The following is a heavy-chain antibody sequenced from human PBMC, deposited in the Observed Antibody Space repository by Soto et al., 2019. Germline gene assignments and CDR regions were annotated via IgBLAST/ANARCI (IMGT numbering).Heavy chain of an antibody. Sequence: QGQLVQSGAEVKKPGASVNVSCKASGYTSSIYGISWVRQAPGQGLEWMAGISGYNGNIKYAQKFQGRVTVATDTTTTGAYMELRSLRSDDTAVYYCARDVSGGTYPWFFGLWGRGTLVTVSS. CDR1: GYTSSIYG. J-gene: IGHJ2*01. V-gene: IGHV1-18*04. D-gene: IGHD1-26*01. CDR3: ARDVSGGTYPWFFGL. CDR2: ISGYNGNI.